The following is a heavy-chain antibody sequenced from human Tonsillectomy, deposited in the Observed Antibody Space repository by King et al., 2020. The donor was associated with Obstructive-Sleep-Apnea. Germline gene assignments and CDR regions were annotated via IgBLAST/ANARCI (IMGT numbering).Heavy chain of an antibody. Sequence: VQLQQWGAGLLKPSEPLSLTCAVYGGSFSGYYWSWIRQPPGKGLEWIGEINHSGSTNYNPSLKSRVTISVDTSKNQFSLKLSSVTAADTAVYYCARVTAGYDFWSGFGPYGMDVWGQGTTVTVSS. V-gene: IGHV4-34*01. CDR3: ARVTAGYDFWSGFGPYGMDV. CDR2: INHSGST. J-gene: IGHJ6*02. D-gene: IGHD3-3*01. CDR1: GGSFSGYY.